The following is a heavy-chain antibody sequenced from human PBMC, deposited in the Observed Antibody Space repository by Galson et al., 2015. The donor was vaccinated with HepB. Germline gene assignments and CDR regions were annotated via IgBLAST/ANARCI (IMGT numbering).Heavy chain of an antibody. J-gene: IGHJ4*02. CDR3: ATKWGYDILTGYQVEDY. CDR1: GFTFSSYA. D-gene: IGHD3-9*01. CDR2: TIVSGSST. Sequence: SLRLSCAASGFTFSSYAMSWVRQAPGKGLEWVPSTIVSGSSTYYADSVKGRFIISRDNSKNTLYLQMNSLRAEDTAVYYCATKWGYDILTGYQVEDYWGQGTLVTVSS. V-gene: IGHV3-23*01.